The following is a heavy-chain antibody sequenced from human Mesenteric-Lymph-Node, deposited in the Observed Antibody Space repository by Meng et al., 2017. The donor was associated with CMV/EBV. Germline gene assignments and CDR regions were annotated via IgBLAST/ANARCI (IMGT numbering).Heavy chain of an antibody. V-gene: IGHV3-30*02. CDR2: IRSDGTNE. CDR1: YG. CDR3: PKAPRKDSYESSGYYSWFGP. J-gene: IGHJ5*02. D-gene: IGHD3-22*01. Sequence: YGMHWVRQAQGKGLEWVAFIRSDGTNENYADSVKGRFTISRDNSRNTLYLQMNSLRPEDTAVYYCPKAPRKDSYESSGYYSWFGPWGQGTLVTVSS.